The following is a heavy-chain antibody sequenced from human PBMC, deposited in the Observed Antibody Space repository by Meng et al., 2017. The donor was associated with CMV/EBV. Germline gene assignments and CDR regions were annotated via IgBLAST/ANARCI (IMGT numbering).Heavy chain of an antibody. CDR3: ARVTYYYDSSGYGRALYYFDY. Sequence: GESLKISCTFSGFTFSSYLMHWVRQAPGKGLVWVSRINSDGSRTSYADSVKGRFTISRDNAKNTLYLQMNSRRAEDTAVYYCARVTYYYDSSGYGRALYYFDYWGQGTLVTVSS. D-gene: IGHD3-22*01. CDR2: INSDGSRT. J-gene: IGHJ4*02. V-gene: IGHV3-74*01. CDR1: GFTFSSYL.